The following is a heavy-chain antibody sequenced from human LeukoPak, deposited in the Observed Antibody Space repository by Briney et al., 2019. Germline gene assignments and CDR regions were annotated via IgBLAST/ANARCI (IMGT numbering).Heavy chain of an antibody. Sequence: SVKVSCKASGYTFTSYAISWVRQAPGQGLEWMGGIIPIFGTANYAQKFQGRVTITADESTSTAYMELSSLRSEDTAVYYCARVPGSGSYFVANWFDPWGQGTLVTVSS. CDR2: IIPIFGTA. V-gene: IGHV1-69*13. J-gene: IGHJ5*02. D-gene: IGHD3-10*01. CDR1: GYTFTSYA. CDR3: ARVPGSGSYFVANWFDP.